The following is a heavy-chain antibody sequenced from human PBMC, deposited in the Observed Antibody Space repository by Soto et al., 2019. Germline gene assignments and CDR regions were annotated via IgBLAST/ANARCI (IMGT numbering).Heavy chain of an antibody. J-gene: IGHJ6*02. V-gene: IGHV3-74*01. CDR2: INSDGSST. CDR1: GFTFSSYW. Sequence: GGSLRLSCAASGFTFSSYWMHWVRQAPGKGLVWVSRINSDGSSTSYADSVKGRFTISRDNAKNTLYLQMNSLRAEDTAVYYCARDLSPLLRYFDWTKSLDYYGMDVWGQGTTVTVSS. D-gene: IGHD3-9*01. CDR3: ARDLSPLLRYFDWTKSLDYYGMDV.